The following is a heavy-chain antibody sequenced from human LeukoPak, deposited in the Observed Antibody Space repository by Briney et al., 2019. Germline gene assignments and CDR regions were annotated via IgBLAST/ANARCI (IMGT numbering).Heavy chain of an antibody. Sequence: SETLSLTCTVSGGSISSYYWSWIRQPPGKGLEWIGYIYYSGSTNYNPSLKSRVTISVDTSKNQFSLKLSSVTAADTAVYYCVRELMTSGYFTDAFDIWGQGTMVTVSS. D-gene: IGHD2-21*01. CDR3: VRELMTSGYFTDAFDI. V-gene: IGHV4-59*01. J-gene: IGHJ3*02. CDR2: IYYSGST. CDR1: GGSISSYY.